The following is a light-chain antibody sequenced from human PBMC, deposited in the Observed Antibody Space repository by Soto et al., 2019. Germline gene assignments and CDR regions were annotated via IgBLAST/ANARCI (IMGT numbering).Light chain of an antibody. CDR1: HNDIGTYDY. Sequence: LTQPTSVSGSPGQSITISCTGNHNDIGTYDYVSWYQQHPGRAPRLLIHGVTTRPSGISGRFSASKSGLTASLTISGLQPEDEADYYWSSFTSNRIYVFGPGTKVTVL. J-gene: IGLJ1*01. CDR3: SSFTSNRIYV. V-gene: IGLV2-14*03. CDR2: GVT.